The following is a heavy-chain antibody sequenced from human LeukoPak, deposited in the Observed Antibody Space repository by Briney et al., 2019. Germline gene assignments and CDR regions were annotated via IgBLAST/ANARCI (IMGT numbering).Heavy chain of an antibody. CDR2: IYHSGST. CDR1: GGSISSSNW. J-gene: IGHJ3*02. Sequence: SETLSLTCAVSGGSISSSNWWSWVRQPPGKGLEWIGEIYHSGSTNYNPSLKSRVTISVDKSKNQFSLKLSSVTAADTAVYYCASLYGSGSQRAFDIWGQGTMVTVSS. D-gene: IGHD3-10*01. CDR3: ASLYGSGSQRAFDI. V-gene: IGHV4-4*02.